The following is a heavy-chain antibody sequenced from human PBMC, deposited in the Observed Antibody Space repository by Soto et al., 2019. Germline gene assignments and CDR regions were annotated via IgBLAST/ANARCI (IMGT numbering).Heavy chain of an antibody. J-gene: IGHJ4*02. CDR3: ARGGERWLQSSFFDY. V-gene: IGHV3-48*01. CDR1: GFTFSSYS. Sequence: EVQLVESGGGLVQPGGSLRLSCAASGFTFSSYSMNWVRQAPGKGLEWVSYISSSSTIYYADSVKGRFTISRDNAKNSLYLQMNSLRAEDTAVYYCARGGERWLQSSFFDYWGQGTLVTVSS. D-gene: IGHD5-12*01. CDR2: ISSSSTI.